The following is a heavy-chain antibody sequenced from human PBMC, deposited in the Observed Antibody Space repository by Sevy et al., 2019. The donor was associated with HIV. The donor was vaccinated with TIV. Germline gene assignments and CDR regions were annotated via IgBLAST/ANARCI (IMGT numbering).Heavy chain of an antibody. D-gene: IGHD2-2*01. Sequence: GGSLRLSCAASGFTFSDYYMNWVRQAPGKGLEWVSSISGRSSYIHYADSVRGRFTISRDNAKNSLYLQMNSLRVDGTAVYFCASDGGCSSTSCLLYFDSWGQGALVTVSS. V-gene: IGHV3-21*01. J-gene: IGHJ4*02. CDR2: ISGRSSYI. CDR1: GFTFSDYY. CDR3: ASDGGCSSTSCLLYFDS.